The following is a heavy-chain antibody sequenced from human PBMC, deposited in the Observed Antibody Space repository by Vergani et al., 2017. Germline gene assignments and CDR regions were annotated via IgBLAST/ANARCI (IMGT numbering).Heavy chain of an antibody. Sequence: QVQLQESGPGLVKPSENLSLTCTVSGGSISSYYWSWIRQPPGKGLEWIGYIYYSGSTNYNPSLKSRVTIPVDTSKNQFSLKLSSVTAADTAVYYCARGGWGTVTTFFHYGMDVWGQGTTVTVSS. J-gene: IGHJ6*02. D-gene: IGHD4-17*01. CDR1: GGSISSYY. CDR3: ARGGWGTVTTFFHYGMDV. V-gene: IGHV4-59*01. CDR2: IYYSGST.